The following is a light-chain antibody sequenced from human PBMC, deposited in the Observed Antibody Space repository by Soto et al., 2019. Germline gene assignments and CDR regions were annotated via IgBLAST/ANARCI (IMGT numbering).Light chain of an antibody. Sequence: EIVLTQSPGTLSLSPGERATLSCRASQSVSSSYLAWYQQKPGQAPRLLIYGASGRATGIPDRFSGSGSGTDFTLTISRLDPEDFAVCYCQQYGSSPPVTFGQGTRLEIK. J-gene: IGKJ5*01. CDR2: GAS. CDR3: QQYGSSPPVT. CDR1: QSVSSSY. V-gene: IGKV3-20*01.